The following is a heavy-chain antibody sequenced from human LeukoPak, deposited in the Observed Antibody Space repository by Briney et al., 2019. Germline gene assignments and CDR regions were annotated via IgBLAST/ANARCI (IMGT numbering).Heavy chain of an antibody. CDR2: ISYDGSNK. CDR3: ASEYCSSTSCYGMDY. Sequence: GRSLRLSCAASGFTLSSYAMHWVRQAPGKGLEWVAVISYDGSNKYYADSVKGRFTISRDNSKNTLYLQMNSLRAEDTAVYYCASEYCSSTSCYGMDYWGQGTLVTVSS. CDR1: GFTLSSYA. V-gene: IGHV3-30-3*01. J-gene: IGHJ4*02. D-gene: IGHD2-2*01.